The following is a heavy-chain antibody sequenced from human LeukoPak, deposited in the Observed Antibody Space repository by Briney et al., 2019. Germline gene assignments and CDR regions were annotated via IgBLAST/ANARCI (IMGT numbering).Heavy chain of an antibody. CDR3: ARVVPYDSSGYYRYYFDY. CDR1: GGSISSYY. V-gene: IGHV4-59*01. D-gene: IGHD3-22*01. Sequence: SETLSLTCTVSGGSISSYYWSWIRQPPGKGLEWIGYIYYSGSTNYNPSLKSRVTISVDTSKNQFSLKLSSVTAADTAVYYCARVVPYDSSGYYRYYFDYWGQGTLVTVSS. CDR2: IYYSGST. J-gene: IGHJ4*02.